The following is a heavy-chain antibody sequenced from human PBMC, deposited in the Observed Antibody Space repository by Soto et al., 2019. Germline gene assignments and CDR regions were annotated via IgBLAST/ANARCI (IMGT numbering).Heavy chain of an antibody. CDR2: ISSSSSYI. D-gene: IGHD6-13*01. CDR3: ARDRFSGSSWYQSNWFDP. Sequence: GGSLRLSCAASGFTFSSYSMNWVRQAPGKGLEWVSSISSSSSYIYYADSVKGRFTTSRDNAKNSLYLQMNSLRAEDTAVYYCARDRFSGSSWYQSNWFDPWGQGTLVTVSS. J-gene: IGHJ5*02. CDR1: GFTFSSYS. V-gene: IGHV3-21*01.